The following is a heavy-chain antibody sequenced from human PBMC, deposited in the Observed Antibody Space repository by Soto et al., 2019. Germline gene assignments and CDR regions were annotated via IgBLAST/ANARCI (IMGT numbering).Heavy chain of an antibody. CDR3: AREDSRRIDY. CDR1: GGSISSYY. V-gene: IGHV4-59*01. J-gene: IGHJ4*02. Sequence: SETLSLTCTVSGGSISSYYWSWIRQPPGKGLEWIGYIYYSGSTNYNPSLKSRVTISVDTSKNQFSLKLSSVTAADTAVYYCAREDSRRIDYWGQGTLVTVS. D-gene: IGHD3-22*01. CDR2: IYYSGST.